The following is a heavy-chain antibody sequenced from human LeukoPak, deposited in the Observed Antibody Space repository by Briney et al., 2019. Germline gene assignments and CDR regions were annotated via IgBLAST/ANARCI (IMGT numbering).Heavy chain of an antibody. CDR3: TTDTLRGYHYFGMDV. D-gene: IGHD2-8*01. CDR2: IKSKTDGGTT. Sequence: GGSLRLSCAASGFTFSNAWMSWVRQAPGKGLEWVGRIKSKTDGGTTDYAAPVKGKFTISRDDSENTLFLQIDSLKTEDTAVYYCTTDTLRGYHYFGMDVWGQGTTVSVSS. J-gene: IGHJ6*02. CDR1: GFTFSNAW. V-gene: IGHV3-15*01.